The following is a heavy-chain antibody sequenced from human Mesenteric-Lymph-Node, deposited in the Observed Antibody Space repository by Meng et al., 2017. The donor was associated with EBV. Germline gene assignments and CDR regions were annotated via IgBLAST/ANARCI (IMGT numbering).Heavy chain of an antibody. Sequence: LRLQSAAPGLVKPSETLSLMGTVPGGSITSASYYWGWIRQPPGKGLEWIGSIYYSGSTYYSPSLKSRVTISVDTSNNHFSLKLSSVTPADTAVYYCARHDSGTFGYYFDSWGQGSLVTVSS. CDR3: ARHDSGTFGYYFDS. J-gene: IGHJ4*02. CDR2: IYYSGST. CDR1: GGSITSASYY. D-gene: IGHD1-26*01. V-gene: IGHV4-39*01.